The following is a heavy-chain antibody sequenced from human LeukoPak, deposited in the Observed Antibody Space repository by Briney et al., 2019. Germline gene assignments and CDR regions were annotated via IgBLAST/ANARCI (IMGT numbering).Heavy chain of an antibody. Sequence: ASVKVSCKASGYTFTSYDINWVRQATGQGLEWMGWMNPNSGNTGYAQKLQGRVTMTTDTSTSTAYMELRSLRSDDTAVYYCARDHCSSTSCYTAEYFQHWGQGTLVTVSS. V-gene: IGHV1-8*02. CDR1: GYTFTSYD. J-gene: IGHJ1*01. CDR3: ARDHCSSTSCYTAEYFQH. D-gene: IGHD2-2*02. CDR2: MNPNSGNT.